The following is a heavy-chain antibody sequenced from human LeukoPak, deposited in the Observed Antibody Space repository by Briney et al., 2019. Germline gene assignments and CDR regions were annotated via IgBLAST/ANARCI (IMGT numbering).Heavy chain of an antibody. CDR1: GYTFTSYY. J-gene: IGHJ4*02. CDR3: ARRDGYKIDY. Sequence: ASVKVSCKASGYTFTSYYINWVRQAPGQGLEWMGIISPSGGARTYAQKFQGRVTMTRDTSTSTVYMELSSLRSEDTAVYYCARRDGYKIDYWGQGTLVTVSS. V-gene: IGHV1-46*01. D-gene: IGHD5-24*01. CDR2: ISPSGGAR.